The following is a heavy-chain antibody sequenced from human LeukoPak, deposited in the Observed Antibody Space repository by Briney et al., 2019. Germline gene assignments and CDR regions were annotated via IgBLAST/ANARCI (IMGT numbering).Heavy chain of an antibody. CDR3: AREEEAAAGTMEVYFDY. D-gene: IGHD6-13*01. CDR1: GFTFSDYY. V-gene: IGHV3-11*01. Sequence: PGGSLRLSCAASGFTFSDYYMSLIRQAPGKGLEWVSYISSSGSTIYYADSVKGRFTISRDNAKNSLYLQMNSLRAEDTAVYYCAREEEAAAGTMEVYFDYWGQGTLVTVSS. CDR2: ISSSGSTI. J-gene: IGHJ4*02.